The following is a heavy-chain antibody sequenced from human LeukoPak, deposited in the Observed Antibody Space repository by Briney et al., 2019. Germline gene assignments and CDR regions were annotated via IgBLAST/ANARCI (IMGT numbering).Heavy chain of an antibody. V-gene: IGHV3-7*03. J-gene: IGHJ4*02. CDR2: IKEDGSGK. Sequence: PGGSLRLSCAASGLTFRSYWMTWVRQAPGKGLEWVANIKEDGSGKYYVDSVKGRFTISRDNAKNSLYLQMNSLRAEDTAVYYCARDFLVVVPAAIGYDFWSGRRDYYFDYWGQGTLVTVSS. D-gene: IGHD2-2*01. CDR3: ARDFLVVVPAAIGYDFWSGRRDYYFDY. CDR1: GLTFRSYW.